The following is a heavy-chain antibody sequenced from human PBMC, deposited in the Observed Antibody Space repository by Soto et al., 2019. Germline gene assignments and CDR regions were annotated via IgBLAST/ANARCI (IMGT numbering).Heavy chain of an antibody. Sequence: EVQLVESGGALVQPGGSLRLSCAASGFTFGSYWMHWVRQAPGKGLVWVSRINSDGSTTNYGDSVKGRFTISRDNAKSTLYLHMNSLSAEDTAVYYCARAGWYRFDYWGQGTLLTVSS. J-gene: IGHJ4*02. D-gene: IGHD2-15*01. CDR2: INSDGSTT. CDR1: GFTFGSYW. CDR3: ARAGWYRFDY. V-gene: IGHV3-74*01.